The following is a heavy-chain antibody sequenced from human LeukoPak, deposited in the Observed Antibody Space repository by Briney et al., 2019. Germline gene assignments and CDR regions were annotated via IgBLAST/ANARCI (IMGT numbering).Heavy chain of an antibody. V-gene: IGHV1-46*01. CDR1: GYTFTSYY. Sequence: ASVKVSCKASGYTFTSYYMHWVRRAPGQGLEWMGIINPSGGSTSYAQKFQGRVTMTRDTSTSTVYMELSSLRSEDTAVYYCARGGFIGYCSGGSCYTQNAFDIWGQGTMVTVSS. D-gene: IGHD2-15*01. CDR3: ARGGFIGYCSGGSCYTQNAFDI. J-gene: IGHJ3*02. CDR2: INPSGGST.